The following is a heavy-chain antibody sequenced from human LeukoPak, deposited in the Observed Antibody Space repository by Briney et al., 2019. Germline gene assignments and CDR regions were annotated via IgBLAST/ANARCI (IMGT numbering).Heavy chain of an antibody. CDR3: ARGRGYCSSTSCPTGYCYYYMDV. Sequence: SETLSLTCAVYGGSFSGYYWSWIRQPPGKGLEWIGEINHSGSTNYNPSLKSRVTISVDTSKNQFSLKLSPVTAADTAVYYCARGRGYCSSTSCPTGYCYYYMDVWGKGTTVTVSS. V-gene: IGHV4-34*01. D-gene: IGHD2-2*01. CDR2: INHSGST. CDR1: GGSFSGYY. J-gene: IGHJ6*03.